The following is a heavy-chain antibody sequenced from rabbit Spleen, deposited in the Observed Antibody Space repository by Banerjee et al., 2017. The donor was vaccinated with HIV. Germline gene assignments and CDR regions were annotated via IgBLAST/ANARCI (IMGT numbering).Heavy chain of an antibody. Sequence: QEQLVESGGGLVQPEGSLTLTCTASGFSFSNDYWMCWVRQAPGKGLEWIACINAATGKPVYATWAKGRFTISRTSSTTVTLRMTSLTAADRATYFCARDLLGVIGWNFYLWGPGTLVTVS. D-gene: IGHD1-1*01. V-gene: IGHV1S45*01. CDR3: ARDLLGVIGWNFYL. CDR1: GFSFSNDYW. J-gene: IGHJ4*01. CDR2: INAATGKP.